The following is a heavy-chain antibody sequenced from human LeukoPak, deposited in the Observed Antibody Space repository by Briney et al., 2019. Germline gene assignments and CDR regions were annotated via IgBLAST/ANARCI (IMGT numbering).Heavy chain of an antibody. J-gene: IGHJ1*01. D-gene: IGHD6-19*01. CDR3: ATPAKGSGGFPPGEYFQH. CDR2: FDPEDAET. CDR1: GYTLTELS. V-gene: IGHV1-24*01. Sequence: ASVKVSCKVSGYTLTELSMHWVRQAPGKGLEWMGGFDPEDAETIYAQKFQGRVTMTEDTSTDTAYMELSSLRSEDTAVYYCATPAKGSGGFPPGEYFQHWGQGTLVTVSS.